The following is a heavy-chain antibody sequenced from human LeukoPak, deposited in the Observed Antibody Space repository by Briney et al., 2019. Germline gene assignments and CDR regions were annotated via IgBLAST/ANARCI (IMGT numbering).Heavy chain of an antibody. V-gene: IGHV4-31*03. CDR1: GDSKISDGFY. CDR3: ARGVAMYSSSLGY. D-gene: IGHD6-6*01. J-gene: IGHJ4*02. CDR2: FFSNGIT. Sequence: SETLSLTCTVSGDSKISDGFYWNWIRQHPGKGLEWIGYFFSNGITHYNPSLQSRSSISLDTSKNQFSLNLTSVTAADTAVYYCARGVAMYSSSLGYWGQGTLVTVSS.